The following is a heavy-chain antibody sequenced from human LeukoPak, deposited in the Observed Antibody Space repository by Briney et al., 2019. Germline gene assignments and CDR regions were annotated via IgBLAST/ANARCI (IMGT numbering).Heavy chain of an antibody. CDR3: AREGGYSYGCVPIYYYYYGMDV. CDR1: GYTFTSYD. Sequence: GASVKVSCKASGYTFTSYDINWVRQATGQGLEWMGWMNPNSGNTGYAQKFQGRVTMTRNTSISTAYMELSSLRSEDTAVYYCAREGGYSYGCVPIYYYYYGMDVWGQGTTVTVSS. CDR2: MNPNSGNT. D-gene: IGHD5-18*01. J-gene: IGHJ6*02. V-gene: IGHV1-8*01.